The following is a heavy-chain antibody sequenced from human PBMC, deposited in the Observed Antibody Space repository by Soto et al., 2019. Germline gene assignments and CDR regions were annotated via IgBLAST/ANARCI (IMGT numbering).Heavy chain of an antibody. CDR2: IWYNGSKK. CDR1: GFTFSNYG. Sequence: QVQLVESGGGVVQPGRSLRLSCVTSGFTFSNYGMHWVRQAPGKGLEWVALIWYNGSKKYYADFVKGRFTISRDDSKNPLYLQMDSLRAEDTAVYYCARDLGSTNYYFDYWGLGTLVIVSS. V-gene: IGHV3-33*01. CDR3: ARDLGSTNYYFDY. J-gene: IGHJ4*02. D-gene: IGHD1-1*01.